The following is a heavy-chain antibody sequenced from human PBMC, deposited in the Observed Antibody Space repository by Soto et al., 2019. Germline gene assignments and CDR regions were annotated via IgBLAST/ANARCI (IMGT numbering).Heavy chain of an antibody. CDR1: GYTFSDFD. Sequence: ASVKVSCKASGYTFSDFDINWLLQAAGQGPEWMGWMNAKSGDTFSAQRFQGKFTMTWDTSLSTAYMEVGSLTSDDAAIYYCARGNPFNYAGFDVWGQGTTVTVSS. CDR3: ARGNPFNYAGFDV. V-gene: IGHV1-8*02. D-gene: IGHD3-16*01. J-gene: IGHJ6*02. CDR2: MNAKSGDT.